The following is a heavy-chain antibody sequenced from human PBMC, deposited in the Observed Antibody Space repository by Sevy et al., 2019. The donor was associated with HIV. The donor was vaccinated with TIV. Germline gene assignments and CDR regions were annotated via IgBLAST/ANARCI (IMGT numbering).Heavy chain of an antibody. D-gene: IGHD2-15*01. J-gene: IGHJ4*02. CDR2: INAISSNI. V-gene: IGHV3-21*01. CDR3: AIDLFSGGNAVYGY. CDR1: GFTFSSYA. Sequence: GGSLRLSCAVSGFTFSSYAMNWVRQAPGKGLEWVSSINAISSNIYFADSVKGRFTISRDNAENSLYLQMNSVRAEDTAVYYCAIDLFSGGNAVYGYWGQGTLVTVSS.